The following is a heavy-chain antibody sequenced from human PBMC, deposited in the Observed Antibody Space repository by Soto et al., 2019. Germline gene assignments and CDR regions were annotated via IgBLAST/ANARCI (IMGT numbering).Heavy chain of an antibody. Sequence: QVQLVPSGAEVTKPGASVKVSCKASGDTFTDYYIHWVRQAPGQGLEWMGTVNPSGGHTTYAQHFLGRMTMTRDTSTSTLYMELTSLTSEDTAVYYCARGGHVVVVTAALDYWGQGTLVTVSS. D-gene: IGHD2-21*02. CDR2: VNPSGGHT. CDR1: GDTFTDYY. J-gene: IGHJ4*02. V-gene: IGHV1-46*01. CDR3: ARGGHVVVVTAALDY.